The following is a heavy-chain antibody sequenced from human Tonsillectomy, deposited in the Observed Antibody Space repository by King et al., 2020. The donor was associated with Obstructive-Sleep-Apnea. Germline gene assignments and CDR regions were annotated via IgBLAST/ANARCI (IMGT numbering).Heavy chain of an antibody. CDR2: INPSGGST. J-gene: IGHJ4*02. CDR1: GYTFTRYY. V-gene: IGHV1-46*01. Sequence: QLVQSGAEVKKPGASVKVSCEASGYTFTRYYIFWVRQAPGQGLEWMGTINPSGGSTSHAQKLQGRVTMTSDTSTSTVYMEVRGLRSEDTAVYYCAREGSYDSSGIILNDYWGQGTLVTVSS. CDR3: AREGSYDSSGIILNDY. D-gene: IGHD3-22*01.